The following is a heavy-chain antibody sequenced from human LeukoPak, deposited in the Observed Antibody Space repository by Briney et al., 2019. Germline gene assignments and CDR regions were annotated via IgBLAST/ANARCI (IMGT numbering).Heavy chain of an antibody. J-gene: IGHJ4*02. D-gene: IGHD5-12*01. Sequence: ASVKVSCKASGYTFTSYDINWVRQATGQGLEWMGRMNPNSGNTGYAQKFQGRVTMTRNTSISTAYMELSSLRSEDTAVYYCARGSWVRRHSDYWGQGTLVTVSS. CDR2: MNPNSGNT. V-gene: IGHV1-8*01. CDR3: ARGSWVRRHSDY. CDR1: GYTFTSYD.